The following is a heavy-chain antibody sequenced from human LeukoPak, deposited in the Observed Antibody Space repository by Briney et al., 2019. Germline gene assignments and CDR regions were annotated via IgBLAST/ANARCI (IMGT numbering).Heavy chain of an antibody. CDR2: IYSGGST. D-gene: IGHD6-19*01. CDR1: GFTVSSNY. J-gene: IGHJ3*01. Sequence: GGSLRLSCAASGFTVSSNYMSWVRQAPGKGLEWVSVIYSGGSTYYADSVRGRFTISRDNSKNTLYLQMNSLRAEDTAVYYCARAAPLSSGWHKDAFDVWGQGTMVTVSS. CDR3: ARAAPLSSGWHKDAFDV. V-gene: IGHV3-66*01.